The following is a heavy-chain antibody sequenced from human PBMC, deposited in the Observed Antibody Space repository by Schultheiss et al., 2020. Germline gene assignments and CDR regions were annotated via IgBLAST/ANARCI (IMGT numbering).Heavy chain of an antibody. J-gene: IGHJ4*02. Sequence: ASVTVSFKASGYTFTSYYMHWVRQAPGQGLEWMGIINPSGGSTSYAQKFQGRVTMTRDTSTSTVYMELSSLRSEDTAVYYCAREREQLDRGYFDYWGQGTLVTVYS. CDR3: AREREQLDRGYFDY. CDR2: INPSGGST. V-gene: IGHV1-46*01. D-gene: IGHD6-6*01. CDR1: GYTFTSYY.